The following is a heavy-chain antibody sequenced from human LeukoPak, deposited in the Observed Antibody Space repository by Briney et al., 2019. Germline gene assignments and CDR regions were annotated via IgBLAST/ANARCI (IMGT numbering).Heavy chain of an antibody. CDR2: ISSSSSTI. D-gene: IGHD1-26*01. J-gene: IGHJ4*02. CDR3: ARADYSGSYYADY. V-gene: IGHV3-48*01. Sequence: PGGSLRLSCAASGFTFSSYSMKWVRQAPGKGLEWISYISSSSSTIYYADSVKGRFTISRGSAENSLYLQMNSLRAEDTAVYFCARADYSGSYYADYWGQGTLVTVSS. CDR1: GFTFSSYS.